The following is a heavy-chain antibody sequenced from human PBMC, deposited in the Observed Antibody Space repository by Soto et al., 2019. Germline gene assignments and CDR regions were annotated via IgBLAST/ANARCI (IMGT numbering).Heavy chain of an antibody. CDR1: GFTFDDYA. V-gene: IGHV3-9*01. Sequence: LRLSCEASGFTFDDYAMQWVRQAPGKGLEWVSGISWNSGLMVYADSVKGRFTISRDNAKNSLYLQMDSLRPEDTALYYCARDSRYYDSSGAFDYWGQGTLVTVSS. D-gene: IGHD3-22*01. CDR3: ARDSRYYDSSGAFDY. J-gene: IGHJ4*02. CDR2: ISWNSGLM.